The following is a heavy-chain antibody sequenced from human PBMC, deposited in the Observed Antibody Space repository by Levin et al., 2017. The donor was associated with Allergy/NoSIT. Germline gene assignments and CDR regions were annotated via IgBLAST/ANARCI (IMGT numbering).Heavy chain of an antibody. V-gene: IGHV3-9*01. CDR2: ITWISVVT. CDR3: AKGAPSPINVSDA. Sequence: SCVASGFTFGDYPMYWVRQLPGKGLEWVSGITWISVVTGHADSVQGRFTISRDNATTSLYLQMNSLRVEDTALYYCAKGAPSPINVSDAWGQGTGVTVS. J-gene: IGHJ6*01. CDR1: GFTFGDYP.